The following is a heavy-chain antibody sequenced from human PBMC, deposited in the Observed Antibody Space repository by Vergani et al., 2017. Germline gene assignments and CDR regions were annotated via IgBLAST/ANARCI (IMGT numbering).Heavy chain of an antibody. D-gene: IGHD2-2*01. J-gene: IGHJ3*02. V-gene: IGHV3-21*04. CDR3: AKDISVDCSSTSCYHDAFDI. CDR1: GFTFSSYS. Sequence: EVQLVESGGGLVKPGGSLRLSCAASGFTFSSYSMNWVRQAPGKGLEWVSSISSSSSYIYYADSVKGRFTISRDNAKNSLYLQMNSLRAEDTALYYCAKDISVDCSSTSCYHDAFDIWGQGTMVTVSS. CDR2: ISSSSSYI.